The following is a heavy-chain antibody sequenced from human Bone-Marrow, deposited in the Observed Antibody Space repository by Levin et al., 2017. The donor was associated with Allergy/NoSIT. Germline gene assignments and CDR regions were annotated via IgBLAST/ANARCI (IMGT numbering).Heavy chain of an antibody. Sequence: GGSLRLSCAASGFTFDDYAMHWVRQAPGKGLEWVSGIIWNSGSIGYADSVKGRVTISRDNAKNSLYLQMNSLRAEDTALYYCAKDISEYSILNAGMDVWGQGTTVTVSS. J-gene: IGHJ6*02. CDR2: IIWNSGSI. CDR1: GFTFDDYA. D-gene: IGHD6-13*01. V-gene: IGHV3-9*01. CDR3: AKDISEYSILNAGMDV.